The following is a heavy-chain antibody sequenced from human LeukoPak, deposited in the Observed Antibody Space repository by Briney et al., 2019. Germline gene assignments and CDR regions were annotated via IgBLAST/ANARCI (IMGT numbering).Heavy chain of an antibody. CDR1: GFTFDDYA. D-gene: IGHD5-18*01. CDR2: ISGDGGST. Sequence: GGSLRLSCAASGFTFDDYAMHWVRQAPGKGLEWVSLISGDGGSTYYADSVKGRFTISRDNSKNSLYLQMYSLRTEDTALYYCAKDKGLVDTAMVGGLDYWGQGTLVTVSS. J-gene: IGHJ4*02. CDR3: AKDKGLVDTAMVGGLDY. V-gene: IGHV3-43*02.